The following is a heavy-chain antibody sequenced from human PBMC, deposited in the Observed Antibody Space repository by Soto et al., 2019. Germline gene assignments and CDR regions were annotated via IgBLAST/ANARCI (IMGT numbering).Heavy chain of an antibody. D-gene: IGHD1-1*01. CDR1: GFTFNTHW. J-gene: IGHJ5*02. CDR3: VARGTSTSHP. Sequence: GVSLRLSCAASGFTFNTHWMSWVRQAPGKGLEWVAHTKPDGSEKYYVDSARGRFTISRDNARNSLYLQMNSLRADETALYYCVARGTSTSHPWGRGTLVTVSS. CDR2: TKPDGSEK. V-gene: IGHV3-7*01.